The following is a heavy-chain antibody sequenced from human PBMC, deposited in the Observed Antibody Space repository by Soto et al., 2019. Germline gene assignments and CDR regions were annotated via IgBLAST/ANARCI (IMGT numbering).Heavy chain of an antibody. Sequence: SVKVSCKASGGTFSSYAISWVLQAPGQGLEWMGGIIPIFGTANYAQKFQGRVTITADESTSTAYMELSSLRSEDTAVYYCARSVPYCGGDCYSGYFDYWGQGTLVTVSS. J-gene: IGHJ4*02. V-gene: IGHV1-69*13. CDR3: ARSVPYCGGDCYSGYFDY. CDR2: IIPIFGTA. CDR1: GGTFSSYA. D-gene: IGHD2-21*02.